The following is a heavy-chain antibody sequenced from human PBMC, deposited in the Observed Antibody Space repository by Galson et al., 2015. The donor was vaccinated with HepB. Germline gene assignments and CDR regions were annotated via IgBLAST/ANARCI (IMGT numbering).Heavy chain of an antibody. CDR2: INTNTGNP. J-gene: IGHJ2*01. V-gene: IGHV7-4-1*02. CDR1: GYTFTSYA. CDR3: ARDFVAVGATPRYFDL. D-gene: IGHD1-26*01. Sequence: SVKVSCKASGYTFTSYAMNWVRQAPGQGLEWMGWINTNTGNPTYAQGFTGRFVFSLDTSVSTAYLQISSLKAEDTAVYYCARDFVAVGATPRYFDLWGRGTLVTVSS.